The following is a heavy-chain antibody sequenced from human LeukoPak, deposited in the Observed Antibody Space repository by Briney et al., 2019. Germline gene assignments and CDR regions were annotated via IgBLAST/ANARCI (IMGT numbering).Heavy chain of an antibody. Sequence: ASVKVSCKASGYTFTGYYMHWVRQAPGQGLEWMGWINPNSGGTNYAQKFQGRVTMTRDTSISTAYMELSRLRSDDTAVYYCARTISSSWYYFDYWGQGMLVTVSS. CDR1: GYTFTGYY. V-gene: IGHV1-2*02. CDR3: ARTISSSWYYFDY. D-gene: IGHD6-13*01. J-gene: IGHJ4*02. CDR2: INPNSGGT.